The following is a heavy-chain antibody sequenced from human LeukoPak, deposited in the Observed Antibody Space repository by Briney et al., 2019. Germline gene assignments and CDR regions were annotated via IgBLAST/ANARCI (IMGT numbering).Heavy chain of an antibody. CDR3: ARAPFHCSSTSCYSEIYWYFDL. Sequence: SETLSLTCAVYGGSFSGYYWSWIRQPPGKGLEWIGEINHSGSTNYNPSLKSRVTISVDTSKSQFSLKLSSVTAADTAVYYCARAPFHCSSTSCYSEIYWYFDLWGRGTLVTVSS. D-gene: IGHD2-2*01. CDR2: INHSGST. CDR1: GGSFSGYY. J-gene: IGHJ2*01. V-gene: IGHV4-34*01.